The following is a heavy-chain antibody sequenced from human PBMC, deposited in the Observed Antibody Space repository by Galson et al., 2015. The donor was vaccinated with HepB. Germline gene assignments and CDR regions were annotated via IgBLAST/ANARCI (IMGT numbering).Heavy chain of an antibody. CDR2: ISGSGGST. D-gene: IGHD2-8*01. V-gene: IGHV3-23*01. CDR3: AKELGYCTNGVCYNYYYYGMDV. J-gene: IGHJ6*02. CDR1: GFTFSSYA. Sequence: SLRLSCAASGFTFSSYAMSWVRQAPGKGLEWVSAISGSGGSTYYADSVKGRFTISRDNSKNTLYLQMNSLRAEDTAVYYCAKELGYCTNGVCYNYYYYGMDVWGQGTTVTVSS.